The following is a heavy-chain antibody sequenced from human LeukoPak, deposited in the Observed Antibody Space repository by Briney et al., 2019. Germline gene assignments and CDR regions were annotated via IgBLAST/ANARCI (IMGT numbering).Heavy chain of an antibody. J-gene: IGHJ6*03. V-gene: IGHV3-66*01. CDR2: IYSGGST. D-gene: IGHD4-17*01. CDR3: ARAVYGDYECCYMDV. Sequence: GGSLRLSCAAFGFTVSSNYMSWVRQAPGKGLEWVSVIYSGGSTYYADSVKGRFTISRDNSKNTLYLQMNSLRAEDTAVYYCARAVYGDYECCYMDVWGKGTTVTISS. CDR1: GFTVSSNY.